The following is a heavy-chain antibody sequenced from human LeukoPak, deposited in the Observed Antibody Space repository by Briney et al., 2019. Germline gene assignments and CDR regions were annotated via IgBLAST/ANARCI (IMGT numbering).Heavy chain of an antibody. CDR3: ARGVQLWVDAFDI. Sequence: SETLSLTCTVSGGSISSNSYYWGWIRQPPGKGLEWIGTIYYRGATYYNPSLKSRVTISVDTSKNQFSLKLSSVTAADTAVYYCARGVQLWVDAFDIWGQGTMVTVSS. D-gene: IGHD5-18*01. J-gene: IGHJ3*02. V-gene: IGHV4-39*07. CDR1: GGSISSNSYY. CDR2: IYYRGAT.